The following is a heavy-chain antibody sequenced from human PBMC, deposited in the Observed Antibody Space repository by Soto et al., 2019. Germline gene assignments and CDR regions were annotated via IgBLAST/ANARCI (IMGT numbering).Heavy chain of an antibody. J-gene: IGHJ4*02. CDR2: INPTGGST. Sequence: QVQLVQSGAEVKEPGASVKVSCKASGYTFTSFYIHWVRQAPGQGLEWMALINPTGGSTNYARRFRGRVTLTMDTSTSMVYMELSGLSCEDTALYYSARKLASADVWGQGALVTVSS. V-gene: IGHV1-46*01. D-gene: IGHD6-13*01. CDR3: ARKLASADV. CDR1: GYTFTSFY.